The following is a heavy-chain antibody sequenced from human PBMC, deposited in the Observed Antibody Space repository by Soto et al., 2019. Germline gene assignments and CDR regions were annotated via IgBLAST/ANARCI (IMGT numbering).Heavy chain of an antibody. J-gene: IGHJ6*02. D-gene: IGHD3-22*01. V-gene: IGHV5-10-1*01. CDR2: IDPSDSYT. Sequence: PGESLKISCKGSGYSFTSYWISWVRQMPGKGLEWMGRIDPSDSYTNYSPSFQGHVTISADKSISTAYLQWSSLKASDTAMYYCARLYYYDSSGYYYYYGMDVWGQGTTVTVSS. CDR3: ARLYYYDSSGYYYYYGMDV. CDR1: GYSFTSYW.